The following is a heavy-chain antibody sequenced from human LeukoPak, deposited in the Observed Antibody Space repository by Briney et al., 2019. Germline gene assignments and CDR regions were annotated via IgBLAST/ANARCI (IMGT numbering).Heavy chain of an antibody. Sequence: GASLQISSKGSGYSFTSYWIGWVRQMPGKGLEWMGIIYPGDSDTRYSPSFQGKVTISADKSISTAYLQWSSLKASDTAMYYCARKAVPTDFDYWGQGTLVTVSS. J-gene: IGHJ4*02. V-gene: IGHV5-51*01. CDR1: GYSFTSYW. D-gene: IGHD6-19*01. CDR3: ARKAVPTDFDY. CDR2: IYPGDSDT.